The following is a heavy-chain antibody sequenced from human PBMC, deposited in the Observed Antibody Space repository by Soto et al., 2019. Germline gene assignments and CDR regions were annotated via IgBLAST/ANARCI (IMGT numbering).Heavy chain of an antibody. D-gene: IGHD6-19*01. CDR2: ISAYNGNT. CDR3: ARDAIYSSGWWYAFDI. J-gene: IGHJ3*02. Sequence: ASVKVSCKASGYTFTSDGISWVRQAPGQGLEWMGWISAYNGNTNYAQKLQGRVTMTTDTSTSTAYMELRSLRSDDTAVYYCARDAIYSSGWWYAFDIWGQGTMVTVSS. V-gene: IGHV1-18*01. CDR1: GYTFTSDG.